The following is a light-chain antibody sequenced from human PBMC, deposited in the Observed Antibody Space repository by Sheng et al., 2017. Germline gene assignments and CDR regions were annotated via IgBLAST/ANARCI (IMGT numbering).Light chain of an antibody. V-gene: IGKV3-20*01. CDR2: GAS. CDR3: QQYDSTPPRT. CDR1: QSVSSSY. J-gene: IGKJ3*01. Sequence: EIVLTQSPGTLSLSPGERATLSCRASQSVSSSYLAWYQQKPGQAPRLLIYGASNRATGIPDRFSGSGSGTDFTLTISRLEPEDFAVYYCQQYDSTPPRTFGPGTKVDIK.